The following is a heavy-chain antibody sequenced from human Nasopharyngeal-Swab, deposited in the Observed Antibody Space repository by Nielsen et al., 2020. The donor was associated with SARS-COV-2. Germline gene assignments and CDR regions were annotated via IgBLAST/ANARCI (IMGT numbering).Heavy chain of an antibody. Sequence: SCTVSGGSISSSSYYWGWIRQPPGKGLEWIGSIYYSGSTYYNPSLKSRVTISVDTSKNQFSLKLSSVTAADTAVYYCARGGAVPTAWYFDLWGRGTLVTVSS. CDR1: GGSISSSSYY. J-gene: IGHJ2*01. CDR3: ARGGAVPTAWYFDL. V-gene: IGHV4-39*07. CDR2: IYYSGST. D-gene: IGHD4/OR15-4a*01.